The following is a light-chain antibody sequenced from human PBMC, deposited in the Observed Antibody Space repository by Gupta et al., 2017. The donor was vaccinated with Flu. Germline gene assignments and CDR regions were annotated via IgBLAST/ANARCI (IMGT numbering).Light chain of an antibody. CDR1: QSISDS. CDR2: KAS. Sequence: DIQMTQSPSTLSASVGERVAIICRASQSISDSLDWYQQRPGKAPKLLIYKASTFENGVPSRFSGSGSGTAFTLTISSLQPDDFATYYCQQHNLYSGTFGQGTKVEMK. J-gene: IGKJ1*01. V-gene: IGKV1-5*03. CDR3: QQHNLYSGT.